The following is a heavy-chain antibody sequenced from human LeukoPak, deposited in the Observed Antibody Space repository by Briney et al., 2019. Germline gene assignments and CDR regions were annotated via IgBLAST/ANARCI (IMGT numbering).Heavy chain of an antibody. D-gene: IGHD6-13*01. J-gene: IGHJ4*02. CDR3: ARGREGGDSSSWNY. V-gene: IGHV4-31*03. Sequence: ASETLSLTCTVSGGSISSGGYYWSWIRQHPGKGLEWIGYIYYSGSTYYNPSLKSRVTISVDTSKNQFSLKLSSVTAADTAVYYCARGREGGDSSSWNYWGQGTLVTVSS. CDR2: IYYSGST. CDR1: GGSISSGGYY.